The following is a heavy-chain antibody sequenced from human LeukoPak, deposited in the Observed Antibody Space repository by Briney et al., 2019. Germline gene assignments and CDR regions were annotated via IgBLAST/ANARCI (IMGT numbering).Heavy chain of an antibody. CDR2: IYYSGST. V-gene: IGHV4-34*01. D-gene: IGHD6-19*01. CDR1: GGSFSGYS. Sequence: SETLSLTCAVYGGSFSGYSWSWIRQPPGRGLEWIGSIYYSGSTYYNPSLKSRVTISVDTSKNQFSLKLSSVTAADTAVYYCAREEAVAGTNEAFDIWGQGTMVTVSS. J-gene: IGHJ3*02. CDR3: AREEAVAGTNEAFDI.